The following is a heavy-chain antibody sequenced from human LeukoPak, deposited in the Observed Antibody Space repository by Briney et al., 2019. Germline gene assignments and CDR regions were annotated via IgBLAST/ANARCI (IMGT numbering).Heavy chain of an antibody. CDR2: INPSGGST. CDR3: AREWSTAMAYPFDY. J-gene: IGHJ4*02. CDR1: GYSFTSYW. Sequence: GESLKISCKGSGYSFTSYWIGWVRQAPGQGLEWMGIINPSGGSTSYAQKFQGRVTMTRDTSTSTVYMELSSLRSEDTAVYYCAREWSTAMAYPFDYWGQGTLVTVSS. V-gene: IGHV1-46*01. D-gene: IGHD5-18*01.